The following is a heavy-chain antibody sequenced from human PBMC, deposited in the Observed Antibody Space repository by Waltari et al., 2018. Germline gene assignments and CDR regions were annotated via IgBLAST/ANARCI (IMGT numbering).Heavy chain of an antibody. J-gene: IGHJ6*02. D-gene: IGHD2-21*01. CDR2: MNANSGNT. CDR3: ARDKVVIATNYGMDV. CDR1: GYTFTSYD. Sequence: QVQLVQSGAEVKKPGASVKVSCKASGYTFTSYDINWVRQATGQGLEWMGWMNANSGNTGYAQKFQGRVTITRNTSISTAYMELSSLRSEDTAVYYCARDKVVIATNYGMDVWGQGTTVTVSS. V-gene: IGHV1-8*03.